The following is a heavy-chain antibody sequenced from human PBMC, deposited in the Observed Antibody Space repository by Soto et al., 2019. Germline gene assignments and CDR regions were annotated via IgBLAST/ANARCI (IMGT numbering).Heavy chain of an antibody. J-gene: IGHJ6*02. D-gene: IGHD3-10*01. CDR2: IVVGSGNT. Sequence: GASVKVSCKASGFTFTSSAVQWVRQARGQRLEWIGWIVVGSGNTNYAQKFQERVTITRDMSTSTAYMELSSLRSEDTAVYYCAADDGSGSYSFYYYGMDVWGQGTTVTV. CDR1: GFTFTSSA. V-gene: IGHV1-58*01. CDR3: AADDGSGSYSFYYYGMDV.